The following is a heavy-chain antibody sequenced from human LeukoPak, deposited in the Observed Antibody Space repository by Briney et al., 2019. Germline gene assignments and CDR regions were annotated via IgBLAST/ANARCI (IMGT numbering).Heavy chain of an antibody. Sequence: GASVKVSCKASGYTFSSYDIIWVRQAPGQGLEWMGWISPNSGGTNYAQKFQGRVTMTRDTSISTAYMELSRLRSDDTAVYYCARDSGYCSSTSCPILFDYWGQGTLVTVSS. V-gene: IGHV1-2*02. CDR2: ISPNSGGT. D-gene: IGHD2-2*01. CDR1: GYTFSSYD. CDR3: ARDSGYCSSTSCPILFDY. J-gene: IGHJ4*02.